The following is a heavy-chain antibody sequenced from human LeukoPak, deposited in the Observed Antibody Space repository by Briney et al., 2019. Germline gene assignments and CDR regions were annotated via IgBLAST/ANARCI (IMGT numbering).Heavy chain of an antibody. J-gene: IGHJ4*02. CDR3: KTAYEILTGFDN. CDR1: GYTFTNFW. V-gene: IGHV5-51*01. Sequence: GESLNISCKGSGYTFTNFWIAWVRQMPGKCLEWMGTIYPGDSDTRYSPSLQGQVSISADKSIDTAYLQWSSLKASDIFFFKQKTAYEILTGFDNWGQGTLVTVSS. CDR2: IYPGDSDT. D-gene: IGHD3-9*01.